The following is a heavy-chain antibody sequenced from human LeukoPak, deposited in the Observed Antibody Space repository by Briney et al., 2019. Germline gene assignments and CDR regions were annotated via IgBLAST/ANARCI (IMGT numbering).Heavy chain of an antibody. CDR3: AKDLRYGGTFEVDY. V-gene: IGHV3-30*18. CDR2: ISYDGSNK. D-gene: IGHD4-23*01. J-gene: IGHJ4*02. Sequence: EAGGSLRLSCAASGFTFSSYGMHWVRQSPGKGLEWVAVISYDGSNKYYADSVKGRFTISRDNSKNTLYLQMNSLRAEDTAFYYCAKDLRYGGTFEVDYWGQGTLVTVSS. CDR1: GFTFSSYG.